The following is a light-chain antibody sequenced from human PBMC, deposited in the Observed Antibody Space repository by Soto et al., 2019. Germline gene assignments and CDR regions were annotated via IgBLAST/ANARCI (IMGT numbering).Light chain of an antibody. V-gene: IGKV1-5*03. CDR2: KAS. CDR1: QSISIW. J-gene: IGKJ1*01. Sequence: DIQMTQSPFILSASVGDRVTITCRASQSISIWLAWYQQKPGKAPKLLIYKASSLETGVPSRFSGSGSGTEFTLTISSLQPDDFATYYCQQYDSYSRTFGQGTKVEIK. CDR3: QQYDSYSRT.